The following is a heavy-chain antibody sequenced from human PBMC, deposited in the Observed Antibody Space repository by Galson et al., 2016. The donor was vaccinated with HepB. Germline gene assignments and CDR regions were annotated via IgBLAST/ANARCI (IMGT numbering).Heavy chain of an antibody. CDR1: GFTFSDYW. D-gene: IGHD3-3*01. CDR3: ARDLRSPVDH. Sequence: SLRLSCAASGFTFSDYWMTWVRQAPGKGLEWIGEVYLGGSTNYNPSLRSRATISLDKSRSQFSLNLTSVTAADTAMYYCARDLRSPVDHWGQGTLVTVSS. J-gene: IGHJ1*01. V-gene: IGHV4-4*02. CDR2: VYLGGST.